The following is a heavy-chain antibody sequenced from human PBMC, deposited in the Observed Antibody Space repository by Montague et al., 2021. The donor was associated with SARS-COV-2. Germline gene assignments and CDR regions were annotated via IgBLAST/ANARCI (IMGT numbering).Heavy chain of an antibody. CDR2: IDTAGDT. CDR1: GFTFSSYD. D-gene: IGHD6-13*01. J-gene: IGHJ2*01. CDR3: ARAGYSSSWPLRLYWYFDL. Sequence: SLRLSCAASGFTFSSYDMHWVRQATGKGLEWVSAIDTAGDTYYPGSVKGRFTISRENAKNSLYLQMNSLRAGDTAVYYCARAGYSSSWPLRLYWYFDLWGRGTLVTVSS. V-gene: IGHV3-13*04.